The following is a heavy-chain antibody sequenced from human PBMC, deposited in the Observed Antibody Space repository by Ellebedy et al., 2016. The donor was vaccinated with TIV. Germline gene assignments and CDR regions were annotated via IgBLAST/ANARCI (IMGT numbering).Heavy chain of an antibody. CDR2: IIPIFGTA. J-gene: IGHJ4*02. CDR3: ARGWSVAGSPDPSFF. V-gene: IGHV1-69*13. D-gene: IGHD6-19*01. Sequence: SVKVSCXASGGTFSSYAISWVRQAPGQGLEWMGGIIPIFGTANYAQRFQGRVTITADESTSTAYMQLSSLRSADTAVYYCARGWSVAGSPDPSFFWGQGTLVTVSS. CDR1: GGTFSSYA.